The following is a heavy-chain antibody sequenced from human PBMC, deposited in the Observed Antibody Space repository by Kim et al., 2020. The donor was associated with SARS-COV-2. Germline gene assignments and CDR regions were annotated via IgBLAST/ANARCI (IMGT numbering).Heavy chain of an antibody. Sequence: TYYNPSLKGRVTISVDTSKKQFSLGLSSVTAADAAVYYCARHLRNWYFDLWGRGTLVTVSS. J-gene: IGHJ2*01. CDR2: T. V-gene: IGHV4-39*01. CDR3: ARHLRNWYFDL.